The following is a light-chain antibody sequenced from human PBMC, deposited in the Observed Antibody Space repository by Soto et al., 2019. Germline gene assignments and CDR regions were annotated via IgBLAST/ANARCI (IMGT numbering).Light chain of an antibody. CDR3: QQYNNWLWT. V-gene: IGKV3-15*01. CDR1: QSVSRN. J-gene: IGKJ1*01. Sequence: EIVMTQSPATLSVFPGESATLSCRASQSVSRNLGWYQQKPGQAPRLVIYDASTRATGIPARFSGSGSGTEFTLTISSLQSEDFAVYYCQQYNNWLWTFGQGTKVEIK. CDR2: DAS.